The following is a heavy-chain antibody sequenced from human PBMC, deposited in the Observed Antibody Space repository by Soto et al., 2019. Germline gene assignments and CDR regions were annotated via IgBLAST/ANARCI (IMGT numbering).Heavy chain of an antibody. D-gene: IGHD6-13*01. CDR3: ARSWYVSWFDP. Sequence: QVQLVESGGGVVQPGRSLRLSCAASGFTFSSYAMHWVRQAPGKGLEWVAVISYDGSNKYYADSVKGRFTISRDNSKNTLYLQMNSLRAEDTAVYDCARSWYVSWFDPWGQGTLVTVSS. V-gene: IGHV3-30-3*01. CDR2: ISYDGSNK. CDR1: GFTFSSYA. J-gene: IGHJ5*02.